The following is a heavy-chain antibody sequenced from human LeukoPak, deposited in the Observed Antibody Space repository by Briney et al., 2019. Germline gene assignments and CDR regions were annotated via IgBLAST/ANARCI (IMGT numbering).Heavy chain of an antibody. CDR1: GFTFSSYA. CDR3: ATRYCSSTSCFFDL. CDR2: ISGSGGST. J-gene: IGHJ2*01. V-gene: IGHV3-23*01. D-gene: IGHD2-2*01. Sequence: GGSLRLSCAASGFTFSSYAMSWVRQAPGKGLEWVSAISGSGGSTYYADSVKGRFTVSRDNSKNTLYLQMNSLRAEDTAVYYCATRYCSSTSCFFDLWGRGTLVTVSS.